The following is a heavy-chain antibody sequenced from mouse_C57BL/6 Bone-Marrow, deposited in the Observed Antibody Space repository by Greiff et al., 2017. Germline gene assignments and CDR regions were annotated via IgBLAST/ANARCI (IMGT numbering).Heavy chain of an antibody. D-gene: IGHD2-1*01. J-gene: IGHJ4*01. CDR2: IYPRSGNT. CDR1: GYTFTSYG. CDR3: ASSDSGNPYAMDY. V-gene: IGHV1-81*01. Sequence: QVQLQQSGAELARPGASVKLSCKASGYTFTSYGISWVKQRTGQGLEWIGEIYPRSGNTYYNEKFKGKATLTADKSSSTAYMELSSLTSEDSAVYFWASSDSGNPYAMDYWGQGTSVTVSS.